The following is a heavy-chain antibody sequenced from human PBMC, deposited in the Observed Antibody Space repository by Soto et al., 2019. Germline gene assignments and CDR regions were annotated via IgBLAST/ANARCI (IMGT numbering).Heavy chain of an antibody. J-gene: IGHJ5*02. D-gene: IGHD3-10*01. CDR3: AKDIHSDRGYNWFDP. V-gene: IGHV3-30*18. CDR2: ISYDGSNK. Sequence: GGSLRLFCAASGFTFSSYGMHWVRQAPGKGLEWVAVISYDGSNKYYADSVKGRFTISRDNSKNTLYLQMNSLRAEDTAVYYCAKDIHSDRGYNWFDPWGQGTLVTVSS. CDR1: GFTFSSYG.